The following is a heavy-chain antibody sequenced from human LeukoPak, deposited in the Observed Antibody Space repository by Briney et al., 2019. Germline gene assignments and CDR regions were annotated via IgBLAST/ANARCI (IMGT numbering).Heavy chain of an antibody. CDR2: IRGSGGST. CDR3: AKDRRFLSTYFDY. V-gene: IGHV3-23*01. Sequence: GGSLRLSCAASGFTFSSYAMSWVRQAPGKGLEWVSPIRGSGGSTYYVDSVKGRFTISRDNSKNTLFLQMNSLRAEDTAVYYCAKDRRFLSTYFDYWGQGTLVTVSS. CDR1: GFTFSSYA. D-gene: IGHD2/OR15-2a*01. J-gene: IGHJ4*02.